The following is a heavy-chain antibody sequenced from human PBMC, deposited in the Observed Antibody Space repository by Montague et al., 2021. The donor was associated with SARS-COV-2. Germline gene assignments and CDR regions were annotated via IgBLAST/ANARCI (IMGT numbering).Heavy chain of an antibody. CDR1: GGSISSYY. J-gene: IGHJ6*02. CDR2: IYYSGNT. D-gene: IGHD2-15*01. Sequence: SETLSLTCTVSGGSISSYYWSWIRQPPGKGLEWIGYIYYSGNTNYNPSLKSRVTISVDTSKNQFSLKLSSVTAADTAVYYCARHPIGSFPRYGMDVWGQGTTVTVSS. V-gene: IGHV4-59*08. CDR3: ARHPIGSFPRYGMDV.